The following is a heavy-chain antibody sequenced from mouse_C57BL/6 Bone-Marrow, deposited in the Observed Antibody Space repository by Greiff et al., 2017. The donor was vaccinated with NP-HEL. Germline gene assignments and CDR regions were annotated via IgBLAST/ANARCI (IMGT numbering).Heavy chain of an antibody. V-gene: IGHV1-72*01. Sequence: VQLQQSGAELVKPGASVKLSCKASGYTFTSYWMHWVKQRPGRGLAWIGRIDPNRGGTTYNEKFKSKATLTVDKASSTAYMQLSSLTSEDSAVYYCARSLYYYGSSYPPWFAYWGQGTLVTVSA. D-gene: IGHD1-1*01. J-gene: IGHJ3*01. CDR2: IDPNRGGT. CDR1: GYTFTSYW. CDR3: ARSLYYYGSSYPPWFAY.